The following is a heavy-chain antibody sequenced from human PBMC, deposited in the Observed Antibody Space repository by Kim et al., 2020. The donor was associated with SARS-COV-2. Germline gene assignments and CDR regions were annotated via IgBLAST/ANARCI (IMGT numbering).Heavy chain of an antibody. Sequence: SETLSLTCSVSGGSISSSDYYWGWIRQPPGKGLEWIATIYYSGSTYYNPSLKGRVTISVDTSKKQFSLRLSSVTAADAAVYYCARHVRNWYFDLWGRGTLVTVSS. CDR2: IYYSGST. CDR3: ARHVRNWYFDL. CDR1: GGSISSSDYY. V-gene: IGHV4-39*01. J-gene: IGHJ2*01.